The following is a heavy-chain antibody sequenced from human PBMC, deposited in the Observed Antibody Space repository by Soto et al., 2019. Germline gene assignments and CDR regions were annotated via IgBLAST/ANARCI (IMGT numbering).Heavy chain of an antibody. Sequence: GGSLRLSCTASGFPFSNYAMIWVRQTPRKGLEWVSAISGSGLQTYFADSVKGRFTMSRDNSKNTMDMQINSLRVDDTAVYYCAKILATVESYYYGMDVWGQGTTVTVSS. CDR1: GFPFSNYA. CDR2: ISGSGLQT. J-gene: IGHJ6*02. D-gene: IGHD4-4*01. CDR3: AKILATVESYYYGMDV. V-gene: IGHV3-23*01.